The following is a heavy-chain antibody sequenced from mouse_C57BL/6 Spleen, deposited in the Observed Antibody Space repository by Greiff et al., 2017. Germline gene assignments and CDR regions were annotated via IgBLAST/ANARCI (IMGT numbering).Heavy chain of an antibody. Sequence: QVPLQQSGPGLVQPSQSLSITCTVSGFSLTSYGVHWVRQSPGKGLEWLGVIWRGGSTDYNAAFMSRLSITKDNSKSQVFFKMNSLQADDTAIYYCAKGSSYGYAMDYWGQGTSVTVSS. CDR1: GFSLTSYG. D-gene: IGHD1-1*01. V-gene: IGHV2-5*01. J-gene: IGHJ4*01. CDR3: AKGSSYGYAMDY. CDR2: IWRGGST.